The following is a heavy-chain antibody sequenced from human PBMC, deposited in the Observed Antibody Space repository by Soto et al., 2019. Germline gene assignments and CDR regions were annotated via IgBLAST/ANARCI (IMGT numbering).Heavy chain of an antibody. D-gene: IGHD2-2*01. CDR1: GGTFSSYA. Sequence: GASVKVSCKASGGTFSSYAISWVRQAPGQGLEWMGGIIPIFGTANYAQKFQGRVTITADESTSTAYMELSSLRSEDTAVYYCASSRSGQLLLRAAPPRSWWFDPWGQGTLVTVPS. J-gene: IGHJ5*02. CDR3: ASSRSGQLLLRAAPPRSWWFDP. V-gene: IGHV1-69*13. CDR2: IIPIFGTA.